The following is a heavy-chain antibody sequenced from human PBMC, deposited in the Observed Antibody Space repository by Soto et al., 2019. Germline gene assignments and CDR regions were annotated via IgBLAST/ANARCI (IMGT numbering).Heavy chain of an antibody. CDR1: GFTFTSSA. Sequence: SVKVSCKASGFTFTSSAVQWVRQARGQRLEWIGWIVVGSGNTNYAQKLQGRVTMTTDTSTSTAYMELRSLRSDDTAVYYCARMWYYGSSVYRYFDYWGQGTLVTVSS. D-gene: IGHD3-22*01. V-gene: IGHV1-58*01. J-gene: IGHJ4*02. CDR2: IVVGSGNT. CDR3: ARMWYYGSSVYRYFDY.